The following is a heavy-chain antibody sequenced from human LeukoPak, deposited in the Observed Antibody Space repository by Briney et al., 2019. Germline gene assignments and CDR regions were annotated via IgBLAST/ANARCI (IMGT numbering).Heavy chain of an antibody. V-gene: IGHV5-51*01. CDR1: GFSFTTSW. J-gene: IGHJ3*02. CDR3: ARWVEYSSSSGDDAFDI. CDR2: IYPGDSDT. D-gene: IGHD6-6*01. Sequence: GESLKISCKGSGFSFTTSWIAWVRQMPGKGLEWMGIIYPGDSDTTYSPSFQGQVTISADKSISTAYLQWSSLKASDTAMYYCARWVEYSSSSGDDAFDIWGQGTMVTVSS.